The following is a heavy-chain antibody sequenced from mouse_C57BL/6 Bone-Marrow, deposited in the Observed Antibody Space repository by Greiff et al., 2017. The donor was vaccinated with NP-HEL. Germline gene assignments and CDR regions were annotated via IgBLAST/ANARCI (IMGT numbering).Heavy chain of an antibody. Sequence: EVKVVESGGDLVKPGGSLKLSCAASGFTFSSYGMSWVRQTPDKRLEWVATISSGGSYTYYPDSVKGRFTISRDNAKNTLYLQMSSLKSEDTAMYYCARTGYSFAYWGQGTLVTVSA. CDR3: ARTGYSFAY. CDR2: ISSGGSYT. CDR1: GFTFSSYG. D-gene: IGHD2-3*01. J-gene: IGHJ3*01. V-gene: IGHV5-6*01.